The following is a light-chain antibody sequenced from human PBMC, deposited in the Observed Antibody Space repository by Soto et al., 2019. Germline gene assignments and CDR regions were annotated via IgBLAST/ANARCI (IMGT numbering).Light chain of an antibody. CDR2: GNS. CDR3: QSYDSSLSGYV. Sequence: QSVLTQPPPVSGAPGQRVTISCTGSSSNIGAGYDVHWYQQLPGTAPKLLIYGNSNRPSGVPDRFSDSKSGTSASLAITGLQAADEADYYCQSYDSSLSGYVFGTGTKVTVL. V-gene: IGLV1-40*01. J-gene: IGLJ1*01. CDR1: SSNIGAGYD.